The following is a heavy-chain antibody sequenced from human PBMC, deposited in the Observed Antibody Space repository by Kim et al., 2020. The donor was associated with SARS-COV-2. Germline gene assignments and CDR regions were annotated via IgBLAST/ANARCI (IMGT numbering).Heavy chain of an antibody. D-gene: IGHD3-3*01. V-gene: IGHV3-23*01. CDR2: ISGSGGST. CDR1: GFTFSSYA. Sequence: GGSLRLSCAASGFTFSSYAMSWVRQAPGKGLEWVSAISGSGGSTYYADSVKGRFTISRDNSKNTLYLQMNSLRAEDTAVYYCAKTPIRAGKRFLEWLLRGMDVWGQGTTLTVSS. CDR3: AKTPIRAGKRFLEWLLRGMDV. J-gene: IGHJ6*02.